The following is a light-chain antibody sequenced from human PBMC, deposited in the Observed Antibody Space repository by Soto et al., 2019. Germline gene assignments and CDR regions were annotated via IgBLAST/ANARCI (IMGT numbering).Light chain of an antibody. Sequence: PGEGATLSCRASQSMDNFLAWYQQKFGQAPRLLIYDASSRATGIPDRFSGSGSGADFTLTISRLEPEDFAVYYCQQYGTSTRTFGQGTKLEIK. J-gene: IGKJ2*01. CDR3: QQYGTSTRT. CDR1: QSMDNF. V-gene: IGKV3-20*01. CDR2: DAS.